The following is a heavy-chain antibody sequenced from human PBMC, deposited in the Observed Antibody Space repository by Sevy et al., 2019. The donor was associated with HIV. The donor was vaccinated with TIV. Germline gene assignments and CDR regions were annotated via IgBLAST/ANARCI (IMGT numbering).Heavy chain of an antibody. Sequence: ASVKVSCKVSGSTLSRLSIHWVRQVPGKGLEWMASFDPEDGETFYARKFQGRVTMTEDTSTDTAYMELSSLRSEDTAVYFCATTNDYYESYGSPFDYWGQGTLVTVSS. CDR1: GSTLSRLS. CDR3: ATTNDYYESYGSPFDY. CDR2: FDPEDGET. V-gene: IGHV1-24*01. J-gene: IGHJ4*02. D-gene: IGHD3-22*01.